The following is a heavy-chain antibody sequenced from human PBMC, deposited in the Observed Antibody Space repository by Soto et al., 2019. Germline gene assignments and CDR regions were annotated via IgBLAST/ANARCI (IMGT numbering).Heavy chain of an antibody. Sequence: GGSLRLSCAASGFTVSSTYMSWVRQAPGKGLEWVSVIYSGGSTYYADSVRGRFTISRDNSKNTLYLQMKSLRAEDTAVYYCARDPPATRHGMDVWGQGTTVTVSS. CDR3: ARDPPATRHGMDV. CDR1: GFTVSSTY. J-gene: IGHJ6*02. CDR2: IYSGGST. V-gene: IGHV3-53*01.